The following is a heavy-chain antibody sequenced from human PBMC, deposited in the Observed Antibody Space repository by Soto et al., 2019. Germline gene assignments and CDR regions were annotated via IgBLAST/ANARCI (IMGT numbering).Heavy chain of an antibody. CDR3: AKDLDDYSSAIDF. CDR1: GFTFSGSS. D-gene: IGHD4-4*01. J-gene: IGHJ4*02. V-gene: IGHV3-73*02. CDR2: IRNKANSYAT. Sequence: EVQLVESGGGLVQPGGSLKLSCAASGFTFSGSSVHWVRQASGKGLEWVGRIRNKANSYATAYAASVRGRFTISRDDSKNTLYLEMNSLRAEDTAVYYCAKDLDDYSSAIDFWGQGTLVTVSS.